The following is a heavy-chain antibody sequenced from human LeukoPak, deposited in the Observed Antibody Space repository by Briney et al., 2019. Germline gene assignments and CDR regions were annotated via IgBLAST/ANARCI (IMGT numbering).Heavy chain of an antibody. Sequence: PSETLSLTCAVSGGSISSGGYSWSWIRQPPGKGLEWIGYIYHSGSTYYNPSLKSRVTISVDRSKNQFSLKLSSVTAADTAVYYCARIHGDYLFFDYWGQGTLVTVSS. CDR2: IYHSGST. V-gene: IGHV4-30-2*01. J-gene: IGHJ4*02. D-gene: IGHD4-17*01. CDR1: GGSISSGGYS. CDR3: ARIHGDYLFFDY.